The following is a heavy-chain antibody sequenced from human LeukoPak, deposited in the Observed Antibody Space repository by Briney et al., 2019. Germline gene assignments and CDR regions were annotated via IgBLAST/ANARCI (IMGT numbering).Heavy chain of an antibody. V-gene: IGHV4-4*07. Sequence: SETLSLTCTVSGCSISSYYWSWIRQPAGKGLEWIGRIYTSGSTNYNPSLKSRVTMSVDTSKNQFSLKLSSVTAADTAVYYCARDGIEYSSSSVYYGMDVWGQGTTVTVSS. CDR3: ARDGIEYSSSSVYYGMDV. CDR2: IYTSGST. D-gene: IGHD6-6*01. CDR1: GCSISSYY. J-gene: IGHJ6*02.